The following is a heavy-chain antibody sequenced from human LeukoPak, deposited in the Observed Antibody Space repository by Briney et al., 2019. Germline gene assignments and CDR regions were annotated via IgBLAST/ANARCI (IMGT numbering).Heavy chain of an antibody. V-gene: IGHV3-11*06. Sequence: PGGKLRLYFGKSGFRVRDYFLGWVRQAPGKGLECVSYFSSSSNYTNYADSVKGRFTISRDNAKNSLYLQMNSLRAEATAVYYCARDLGLTAVAGTDYYYYGMDVWGKGTTVTVSS. CDR2: FSSSSNYT. CDR1: GFRVRDYF. D-gene: IGHD6-19*01. CDR3: ARDLGLTAVAGTDYYYYGMDV. J-gene: IGHJ6*04.